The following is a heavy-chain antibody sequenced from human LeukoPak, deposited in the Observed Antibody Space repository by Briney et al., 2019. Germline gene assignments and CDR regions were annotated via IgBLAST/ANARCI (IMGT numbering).Heavy chain of an antibody. J-gene: IGHJ4*02. CDR3: ARGFWPPFDS. CDR2: IKQDGSEK. CDR1: GFSLSNYW. Sequence: GGSLRLSCAASGFSLSNYWMNWVRQAPGKGLEWVANIKQDGSEKNYVDSVKGRFSISRDNAKNSLILQMNSLRDEDTAVYYCARGFWPPFDSWGQEPLVSVSS. V-gene: IGHV3-7*04. D-gene: IGHD3-10*01.